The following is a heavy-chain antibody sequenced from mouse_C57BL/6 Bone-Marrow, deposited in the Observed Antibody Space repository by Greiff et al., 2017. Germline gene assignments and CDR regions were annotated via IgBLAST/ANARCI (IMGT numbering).Heavy chain of an antibody. V-gene: IGHV1-26*01. CDR3: ARGHYDGSSPAWFAY. CDR2: INPNNGGT. J-gene: IGHJ3*01. D-gene: IGHD1-1*01. Sequence: VQLQQSGPELVKPGASVKISCKASGYTFTDYYMNWVKQSHGKSLEWIGDINPNNGGTSYNQKFKGKATLTVDKSSSTAYMELRSLTSEDSAVYYCARGHYDGSSPAWFAYWGQGTLVTVSA. CDR1: GYTFTDYY.